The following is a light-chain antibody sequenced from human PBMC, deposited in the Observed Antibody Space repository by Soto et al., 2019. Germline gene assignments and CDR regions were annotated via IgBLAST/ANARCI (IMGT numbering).Light chain of an antibody. CDR3: QQFDTWPRT. V-gene: IGKV3-11*01. CDR2: DAS. Sequence: EIVLTQSPATLSLSPGERATLSCRASQSVSNFLAWYQQKPGQAPRLLIYDASNRATGIPVRFSGSGSGTDFTLTISSLQSEDFAVYYCQQFDTWPRTFGQGTKVDIK. J-gene: IGKJ1*01. CDR1: QSVSNF.